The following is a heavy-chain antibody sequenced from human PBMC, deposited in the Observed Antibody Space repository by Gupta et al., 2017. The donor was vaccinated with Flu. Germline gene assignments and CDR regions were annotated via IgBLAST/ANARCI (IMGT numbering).Heavy chain of an antibody. CDR3: ARIVVVPAATILDYYYYYMDV. J-gene: IGHJ6*03. Sequence: RQGPREGGGWVSYISSSGSTIYYADAVKGRFTISRDNAKNSLYLQMNSLRAEDTAVYYCARIVVVPAATILDYYYYYMDVWGKGTTVTVSS. V-gene: IGHV3-48*03. D-gene: IGHD2-2*01. CDR2: ISSSGSTI.